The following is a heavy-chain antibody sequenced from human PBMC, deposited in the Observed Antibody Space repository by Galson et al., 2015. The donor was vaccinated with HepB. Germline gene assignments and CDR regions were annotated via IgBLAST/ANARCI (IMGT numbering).Heavy chain of an antibody. V-gene: IGHV3-30*03. CDR3: ARVVVLSGTHLGEEDLDA. CDR1: GFRFDSYA. CDR2: ISYDERNI. D-gene: IGHD1-26*01. Sequence: SLRLSCATSGFRFDSYAMHWVRQSPGKGLEWLSLISYDERNIYYSDSVRGRFTISRDDSKNMLYLQMNSLRPDDTAVYYCARVVVLSGTHLGEEDLDAWGQGVQVTVSS. J-gene: IGHJ5*02.